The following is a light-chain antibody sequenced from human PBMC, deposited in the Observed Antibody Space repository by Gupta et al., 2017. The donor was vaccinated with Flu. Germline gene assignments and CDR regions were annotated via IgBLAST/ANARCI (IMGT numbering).Light chain of an antibody. CDR1: SSDVSGYSS. CDR2: DVS. Sequence: QSALTQPRSVSGSPGQSVTISCTGISSDVSGYSSVSWYQHHPDKAPKLIIYDVSNRPSGVPNRCSGSKSGDTASLTISGLQAEDEAEDYCCSYAGRSTPHFVFGTGTKVTVL. CDR3: CSYAGRSTPHFV. J-gene: IGLJ1*01. V-gene: IGLV2-11*01.